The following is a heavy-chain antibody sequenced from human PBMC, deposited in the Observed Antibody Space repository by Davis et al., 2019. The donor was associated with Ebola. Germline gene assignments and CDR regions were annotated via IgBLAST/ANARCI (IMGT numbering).Heavy chain of an antibody. V-gene: IGHV3-7*01. CDR3: ATSLGGIAGY. J-gene: IGHJ4*02. D-gene: IGHD6-13*01. CDR1: GFTFSSYW. CDR2: IKQDGSEK. Sequence: GESLKISCAASGFTFSSYWMSWVRQAPGKGLEWVANIKQDGSEKYYVDSVKGRFTISRDNAKNSLYLQMNSLRAEDTAVYYCATSLGGIAGYWGQGTLVTVSS.